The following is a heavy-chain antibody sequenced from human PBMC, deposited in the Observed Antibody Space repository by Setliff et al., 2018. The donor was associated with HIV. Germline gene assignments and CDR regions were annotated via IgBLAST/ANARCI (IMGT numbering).Heavy chain of an antibody. CDR2: INPSGGST. CDR1: GYTFTSYY. J-gene: IGHJ3*02. V-gene: IGHV1-46*01. D-gene: IGHD2-2*02. CDR3: ARDWDYTTFDS. Sequence: ASVKVSCKASGYTFTSYYMHWLRQAPGQGLEWMGIINPSGGSTSYAQKFQGRVTMTRDTSTSTFYMELSSLRSEDTAVYDCARDWDYTTFDSWGQGTMVTVSS.